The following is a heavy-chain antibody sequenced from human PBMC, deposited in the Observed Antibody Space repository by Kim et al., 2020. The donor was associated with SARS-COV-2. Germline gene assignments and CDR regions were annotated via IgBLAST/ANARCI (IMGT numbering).Heavy chain of an antibody. Sequence: ASVKVSCKASGYTFTGYYMHWVRQAPGQDFEWMGWINPSSGATKYAGKFQGRVTLTSDMSTSTAYMELSSLRSDDTAIYYCAKDRSFYFDFWGQGSLLTV. J-gene: IGHJ4*02. CDR3: AKDRSFYFDF. CDR1: GYTFTGYY. V-gene: IGHV1-2*02. CDR2: INPSSGAT.